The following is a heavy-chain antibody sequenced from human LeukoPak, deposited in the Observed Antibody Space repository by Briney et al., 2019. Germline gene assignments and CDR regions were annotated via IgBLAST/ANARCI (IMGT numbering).Heavy chain of an antibody. CDR2: IYSGGST. CDR3: ARAIAALVDWFDP. J-gene: IGHJ5*02. D-gene: IGHD6-6*01. Sequence: PGGSLRLSCAASGFTVSSNYMSWVRQAPGKGLEWVSVIYSGGSTYYADSVKGRFTISRDNPKNTLYLQMNSLRAEDTAVYYCARAIAALVDWFDPWGQGTLVTVSS. V-gene: IGHV3-66*01. CDR1: GFTVSSNY.